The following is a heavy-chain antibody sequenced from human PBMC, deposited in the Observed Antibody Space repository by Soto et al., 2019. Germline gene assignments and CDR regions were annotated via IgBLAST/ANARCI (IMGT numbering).Heavy chain of an antibody. CDR3: AKDYSSSWYANWFDP. D-gene: IGHD6-13*01. CDR2: ISGSGGRT. CDR1: GFTFSSYA. J-gene: IGHJ5*02. V-gene: IGHV3-23*01. Sequence: EVQLLESGGGLVQPGGSLRLSCAASGFTFSSYAMSWVRQAPGKGLEWVSAISGSGGRTYYADSVKGRFTISRDNSKNTLYLQMNSLRAEDTAVYYCAKDYSSSWYANWFDPWGQGTLVTVSS.